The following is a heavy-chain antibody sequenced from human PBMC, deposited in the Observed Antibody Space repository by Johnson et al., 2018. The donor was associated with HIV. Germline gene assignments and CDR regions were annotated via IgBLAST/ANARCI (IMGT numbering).Heavy chain of an antibody. CDR3: ARDPYGSGPYVAFDI. D-gene: IGHD3-10*01. CDR1: GFTFSSYA. V-gene: IGHV3-30*04. J-gene: IGHJ3*02. Sequence: QVQLVESGGGVVQPGRSLRLSCAASGFTFSSYAMHWVRQAPGKGLEWVAVISYDGGNKYYADSVQGRFPISRDNSKNTLYLQMNSLRAEDTAVYYCARDPYGSGPYVAFDIWGQGTMVTVSS. CDR2: ISYDGGNK.